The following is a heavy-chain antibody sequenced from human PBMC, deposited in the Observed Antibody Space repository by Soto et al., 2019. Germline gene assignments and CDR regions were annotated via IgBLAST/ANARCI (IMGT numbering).Heavy chain of an antibody. Sequence: PGGSLRLSCSASGFTFISYAMHWVRQAPGKGLEYVSAISSNGGSTYYADSVKGRFTISRDNSKNTLYLQMNSLRAEDTAVYYCAKDRRGSYPEYFQHWGQGTLVTIS. D-gene: IGHD1-26*01. J-gene: IGHJ1*01. CDR1: GFTFISYA. CDR2: ISSNGGST. V-gene: IGHV3-64*04. CDR3: AKDRRGSYPEYFQH.